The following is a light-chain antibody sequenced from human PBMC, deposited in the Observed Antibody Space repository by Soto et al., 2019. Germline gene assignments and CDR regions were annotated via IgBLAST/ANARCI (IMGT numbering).Light chain of an antibody. J-gene: IGKJ3*01. Sequence: DIQLTQSPSFLSASVGDRVTITCRASQGISSYLAWYQQKPGKPPKLLIYAASTLPSGVPSRFSGSGSGTEFTLTISSLQPEDFATYYCQQLNSSPFTFGPGTKVDIK. V-gene: IGKV1-9*01. CDR1: QGISSY. CDR3: QQLNSSPFT. CDR2: AAS.